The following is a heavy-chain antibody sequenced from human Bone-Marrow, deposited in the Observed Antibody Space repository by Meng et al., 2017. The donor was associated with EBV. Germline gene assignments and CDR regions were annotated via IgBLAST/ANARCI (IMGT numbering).Heavy chain of an antibody. CDR2: ISNSGTTI. V-gene: IGHV3-11*01. CDR3: ARGSGRWTFDY. D-gene: IGHD1-26*01. Sequence: QVQLGQSGAGLVMPGVSLRLSCAASGVIFSDSYMSWIRQTPGKGLEWISYISNSGTTIKYADSVKGRFTISRDNAKNSLYLQMNSLRADDTAVYFCARGSGRWTFDYWGQGTLVTVSS. J-gene: IGHJ4*02. CDR1: GVIFSDSY.